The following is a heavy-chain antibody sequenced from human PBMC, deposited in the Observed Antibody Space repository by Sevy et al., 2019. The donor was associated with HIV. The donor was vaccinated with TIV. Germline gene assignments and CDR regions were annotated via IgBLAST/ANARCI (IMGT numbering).Heavy chain of an antibody. V-gene: IGHV3-30*03. Sequence: GGSLRLSCTGSGFTFNTHAMHWVRQAPGKGLEWVAVISYDGSAEFYADSVKGRFTISRDNSENKLYLQMNSLRKEDTAMYYCARDAGDSIDWYPGYWGQGILVTVSS. CDR2: ISYDGSAE. J-gene: IGHJ4*02. D-gene: IGHD3-9*01. CDR3: ARDAGDSIDWYPGY. CDR1: GFTFNTHA.